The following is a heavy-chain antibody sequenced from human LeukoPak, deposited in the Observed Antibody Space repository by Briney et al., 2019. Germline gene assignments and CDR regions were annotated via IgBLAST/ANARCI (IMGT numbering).Heavy chain of an antibody. CDR2: IYSGGST. Sequence: GGSLRLSCAASGLTVSSNYMSWVRQAPGKGLEWVSVIYSGGSTYYADSVKGRFTISRDNSKNTLYLQMNSLRAEDTAVYYCARERRGGYYFDYWGQGTLVTVSS. D-gene: IGHD3-22*01. CDR3: ARERRGGYYFDY. J-gene: IGHJ4*02. V-gene: IGHV3-66*02. CDR1: GLTVSSNY.